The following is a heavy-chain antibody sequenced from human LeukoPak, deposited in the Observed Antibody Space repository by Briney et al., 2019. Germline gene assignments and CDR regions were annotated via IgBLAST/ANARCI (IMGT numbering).Heavy chain of an antibody. D-gene: IGHD3-22*01. J-gene: IGHJ5*02. CDR1: GGSISSYY. Sequence: SETLSLTCTVSGGSISSYYWYWIRQPAGEGPEWIGRIHASGSSTYNPSLKSRVTMSVDTSKNQFSLTLSSVTAADTAVYYCTRISYDSTGYAHFDPWGQGALVTVSS. V-gene: IGHV4-4*07. CDR2: IHASGSS. CDR3: TRISYDSTGYAHFDP.